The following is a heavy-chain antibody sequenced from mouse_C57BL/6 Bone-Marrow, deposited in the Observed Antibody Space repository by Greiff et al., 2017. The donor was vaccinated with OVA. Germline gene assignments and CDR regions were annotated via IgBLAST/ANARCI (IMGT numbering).Heavy chain of an antibody. CDR3: ARGLLRSYFDY. V-gene: IGHV1-81*01. CDR2: IYPRSGNT. J-gene: IGHJ2*01. Sequence: QVQLKESGAELARPGASVKLSCKASGYTFTSYGISWVKQRTGQGLEWIGEIYPRSGNTYYNEKFKGKATLTADKSSSTAYMELRSLTSEDSAVYFCARGLLRSYFDYWGQGTTLTVSS. D-gene: IGHD1-1*01. CDR1: GYTFTSYG.